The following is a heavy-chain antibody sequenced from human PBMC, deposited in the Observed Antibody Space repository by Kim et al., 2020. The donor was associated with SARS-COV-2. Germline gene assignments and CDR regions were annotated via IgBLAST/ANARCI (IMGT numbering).Heavy chain of an antibody. CDR2: INHSEST. CDR1: GGSFSGYY. D-gene: IGHD2-2*01. CDR3: ARRPIVVGPAARGSYYYYGMDV. V-gene: IGHV4-34*01. Sequence: SETLSLTCAVYGGSFSGYYWSWIRQPPGKGLEWIGEINHSESTNYNPSLKSRVTISVDTSKNQFSLKLSSVTAADTAVYYCARRPIVVGPAARGSYYYYGMDVWGQGTTVTFSS. J-gene: IGHJ6*02.